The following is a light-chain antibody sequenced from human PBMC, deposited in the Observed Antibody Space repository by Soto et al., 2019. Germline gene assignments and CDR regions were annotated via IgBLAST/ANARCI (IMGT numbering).Light chain of an antibody. CDR3: CSHSGGYTSVR. Sequence: QSVLTQPASVSGSPGQSITISCSGASSDIDNYNFVSWYQQHPGQAPKLIIYDGSERPSGVSDRFSGSSSDNTASLTISGLQAEDEADYYCCSHSGGYTSVRFGGGTKLTVL. V-gene: IGLV2-23*01. J-gene: IGLJ2*01. CDR1: SSDIDNYNF. CDR2: DGS.